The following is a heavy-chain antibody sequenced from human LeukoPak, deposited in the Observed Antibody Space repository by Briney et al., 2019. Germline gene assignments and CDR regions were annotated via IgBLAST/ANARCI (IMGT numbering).Heavy chain of an antibody. CDR3: ATDHSMANTAWWFDP. D-gene: IGHD5-24*01. J-gene: IGHJ5*02. CDR1: GYIFTSYF. V-gene: IGHV1-46*01. CDR2: INPSGTGT. Sequence: ASVKVSCKASGYIFTSYFMHWVRQAPGQGLEWMGVINPSGTGTSYAQKFQGRITMSRDTSTSTVYMELSSLRSEDTAFYYCATDHSMANTAWWFDPWGQGTLVTVSS.